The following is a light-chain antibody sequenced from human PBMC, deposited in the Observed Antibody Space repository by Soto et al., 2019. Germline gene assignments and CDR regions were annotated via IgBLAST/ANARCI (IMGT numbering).Light chain of an antibody. CDR3: QQYNNWGVT. CDR2: GAS. J-gene: IGKJ4*01. V-gene: IGKV3-15*01. CDR1: QSVSSN. Sequence: EIVMTQSPATLSVSPGERATLSCRASQSVSSNLAWYQQKPVQAPSLLIYGASTRATGIPARFSGSGSGTEFSLTISSLQSEDFAVYYCQQYNNWGVTFGGGTKVESK.